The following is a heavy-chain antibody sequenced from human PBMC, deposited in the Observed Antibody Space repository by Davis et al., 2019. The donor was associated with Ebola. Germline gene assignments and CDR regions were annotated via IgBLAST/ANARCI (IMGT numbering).Heavy chain of an antibody. CDR1: GFTFSSYA. V-gene: IGHV3-30-3*01. CDR3: AKGTAADY. CDR2: ISYDGSNK. Sequence: GESLKISCAASGFTFSSYAMHWVRQAPGKGLEWVAVISYDGSNKYYADSVKGRFTISRDNSKNTLYLQMNSLRPEDTAVYYCAKGTAADYWGQGTLVTVSS. D-gene: IGHD6-13*01. J-gene: IGHJ4*02.